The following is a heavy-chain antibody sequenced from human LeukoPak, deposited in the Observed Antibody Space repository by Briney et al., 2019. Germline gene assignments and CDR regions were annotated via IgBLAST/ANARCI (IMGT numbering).Heavy chain of an antibody. J-gene: IGHJ3*02. CDR3: ARDIAAFGRMQAFDI. Sequence: ASVKVSCKASGYTFTVYYMHWVRQAPGQGLEWMGWINPNSGGTNYAQKFQGWVTMTRDTSISTAYMELSSLRSDDTAVYYCARDIAAFGRMQAFDIWGQGTMVTVSS. CDR1: GYTFTVYY. D-gene: IGHD6-13*01. CDR2: INPNSGGT. V-gene: IGHV1-2*04.